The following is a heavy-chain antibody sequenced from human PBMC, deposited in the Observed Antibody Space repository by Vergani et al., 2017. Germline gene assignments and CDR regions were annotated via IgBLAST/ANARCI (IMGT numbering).Heavy chain of an antibody. J-gene: IGHJ4*02. D-gene: IGHD3-9*01. CDR1: GYTFSNYY. CDR3: ARGDYGILTGYRY. CDR2: INPSGGHT. V-gene: IGHV1-46*03. Sequence: QVQVVQSGAEVKKSGASVKVSCKISGYTFSNYYMHWVRQDPGQGLEWMGIINPSGGHTNYAQKFQGRVTMTRDTSKSTVYMELRSLRSEDTAIYYCARGDYGILTGYRYWGQGTLVTVSA.